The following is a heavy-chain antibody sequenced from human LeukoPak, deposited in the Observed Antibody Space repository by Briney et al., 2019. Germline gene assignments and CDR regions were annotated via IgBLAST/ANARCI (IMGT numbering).Heavy chain of an antibody. CDR2: IYYSGST. CDR1: GGSISSYY. D-gene: IGHD3-22*01. CDR3: ARDATARQYYYDSSGFDAFDI. J-gene: IGHJ3*02. Sequence: PSETLSLTCTVSGGSISSYYWSWIRQPPGKGLEWIGYIYYSGSTNYNPSLKSRVTISVDTSKNQFSLKLSSVTAADTAVHYCARDATARQYYYDSSGFDAFDIWGQGTMVTVSS. V-gene: IGHV4-59*01.